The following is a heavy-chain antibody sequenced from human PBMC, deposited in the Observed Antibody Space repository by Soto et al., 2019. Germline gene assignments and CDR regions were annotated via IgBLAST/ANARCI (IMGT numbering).Heavy chain of an antibody. Sequence: QVRLQQWGTGLLKSSETLSLTCAVYGGSFSGYYWSWLRQPPGKGLEWIGEINHSGSTNYNPSLKSRVTISVDTSKIQVSLKMTSVAAADTAVYYCATANWSHHYFDPWGQGTLVTVSS. D-gene: IGHD1-1*01. V-gene: IGHV4-34*01. CDR2: INHSGST. CDR1: GGSFSGYY. CDR3: ATANWSHHYFDP. J-gene: IGHJ5*02.